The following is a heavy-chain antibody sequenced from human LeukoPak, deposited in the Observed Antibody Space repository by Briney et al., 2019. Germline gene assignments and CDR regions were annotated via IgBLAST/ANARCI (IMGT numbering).Heavy chain of an antibody. V-gene: IGHV4-59*08. J-gene: IGHJ4*02. CDR1: GGSISSHY. Sequence: PSETLSLTCTVSGGSISSHYWSWIRQPPGKGLEWIGYIYFSGSTNYNPSLKSRVTISVDTSKNQFSLKLTSVTAADTAVYYCARLGEYDSRADWGQGSLVTVSS. D-gene: IGHD3-22*01. CDR2: IYFSGST. CDR3: ARLGEYDSRAD.